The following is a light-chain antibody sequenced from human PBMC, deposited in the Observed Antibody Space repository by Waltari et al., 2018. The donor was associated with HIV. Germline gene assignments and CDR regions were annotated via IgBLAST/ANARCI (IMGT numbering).Light chain of an antibody. CDR1: QTVGKDY. CDR3: HQYAYSPQM. V-gene: IGKV3-20*01. J-gene: IGKJ1*01. Sequence: EIVLTQSQGTLSLSPGERATLSCRASQTVGKDYLAWYQQKPGQAPILLIYNASSRASDIPDRFSGSGSGTDFTLTIGRVEPEDFAVYYCHQYAYSPQMFGQGTKVEIK. CDR2: NAS.